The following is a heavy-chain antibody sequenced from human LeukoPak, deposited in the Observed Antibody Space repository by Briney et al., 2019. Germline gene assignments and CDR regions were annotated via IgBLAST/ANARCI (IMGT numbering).Heavy chain of an antibody. J-gene: IGHJ5*02. CDR3: ARGSRGRRDGYNWRNWFDP. V-gene: IGHV4-34*01. CDR1: GGSFSAYY. Sequence: PSETLSLNCAVYGGSFSAYYWNWIRQPPGKGLEWIGEINDSGSTTYNPSLESRVTISRHTSRNQFSLKLNSVTAADTAVYYCARGSRGRRDGYNWRNWFDPWGQGTLVTVSS. CDR2: INDSGST. D-gene: IGHD5-24*01.